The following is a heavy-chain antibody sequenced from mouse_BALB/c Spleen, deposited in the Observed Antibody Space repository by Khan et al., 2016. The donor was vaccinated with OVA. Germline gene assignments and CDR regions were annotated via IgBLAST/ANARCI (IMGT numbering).Heavy chain of an antibody. Sequence: EVQLVESGPGLVKPSQSLSLTCTVTGYSITSDYAWNWIRQFPGNKLEWMGYISSSGSTNYNPALKSRISITRDTSKNQFFLQLNSVTTEDTATYYCARDGSRHNYAMDYWGQGTSVTVSS. V-gene: IGHV3-2*02. CDR2: ISSSGST. D-gene: IGHD2-3*01. CDR3: ARDGSRHNYAMDY. J-gene: IGHJ4*01. CDR1: GYSITSDYA.